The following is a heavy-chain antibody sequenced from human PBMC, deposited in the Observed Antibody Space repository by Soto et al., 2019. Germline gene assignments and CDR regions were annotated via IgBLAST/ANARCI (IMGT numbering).Heavy chain of an antibody. CDR2: INPSGGST. J-gene: IGHJ4*02. Sequence: ASVKVSCKASGYTFTSYYMHWVRQAPGQGLEWMGIINPSGGSTSYAQKFQGRVTMTRDTSTSTVYMELSSLRSEDTAVYYCARDPGSNYDEYYFDYSGQATLVTVSS. CDR1: GYTFTSYY. V-gene: IGHV1-46*03. CDR3: ARDPGSNYDEYYFDY. D-gene: IGHD4-4*01.